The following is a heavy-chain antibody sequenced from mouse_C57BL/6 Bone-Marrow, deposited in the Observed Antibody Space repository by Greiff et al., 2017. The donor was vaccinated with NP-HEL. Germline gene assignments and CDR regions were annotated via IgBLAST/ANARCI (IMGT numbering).Heavy chain of an antibody. V-gene: IGHV1-9*01. Sequence: QVQLQQSGAALMKPGASVKLSCKATGYTFTGYWIEWVKQRPGHGLEWIGEILPGSGSTNHNEKFKGKATFTADTSSNTAYKQLSSLTTDDSAICYCARPSWDAWFAYWGQGTLVTVSA. J-gene: IGHJ3*01. CDR1: GYTFTGYW. CDR2: ILPGSGST. CDR3: ARPSWDAWFAY. D-gene: IGHD4-1*01.